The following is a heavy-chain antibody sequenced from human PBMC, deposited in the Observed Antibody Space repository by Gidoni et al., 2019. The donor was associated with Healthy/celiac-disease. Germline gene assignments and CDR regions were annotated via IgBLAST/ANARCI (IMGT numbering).Heavy chain of an antibody. D-gene: IGHD3-22*01. CDR1: GFTVSSNY. Sequence: EVQLVESGGGLIQPGGSLRLSCAASGFTVSSNYMSWVRQAPGKGLEWVSVIYSGGSTYYADSVKGRFTISRDNSKNTLYLQMNSLRAEDTAVYYCARERGPNYYDSSGSAGFDYWGQGTLVTVSS. J-gene: IGHJ4*02. CDR3: ARERGPNYYDSSGSAGFDY. CDR2: IYSGGST. V-gene: IGHV3-53*01.